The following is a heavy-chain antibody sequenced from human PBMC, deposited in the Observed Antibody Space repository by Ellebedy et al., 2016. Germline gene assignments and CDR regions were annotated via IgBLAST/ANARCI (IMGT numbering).Heavy chain of an antibody. J-gene: IGHJ4*01. D-gene: IGHD3-10*01. CDR2: IKLGRSP. V-gene: IGHV4-34*01. CDR1: GGSLSGYY. Sequence: SETLSLTXVPSGGSLSGYYWSWIRQSPGKGLECIGEIKLGRSPKYNPSLKSRANISVDTSNNHFSLTLNSVIAADTAVYYCARGLSQWTNVRGVLFEDWGQGALVTVSS. CDR3: ARGLSQWTNVRGVLFED.